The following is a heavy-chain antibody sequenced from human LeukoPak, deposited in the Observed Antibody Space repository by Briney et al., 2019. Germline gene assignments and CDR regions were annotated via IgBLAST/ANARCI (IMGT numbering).Heavy chain of an antibody. CDR2: ISSSSSTI. CDR1: GFTFSSYG. V-gene: IGHV3-48*04. CDR3: ASGWYPDNWNYPAY. D-gene: IGHD1-7*01. Sequence: PGGSLRLSCAASGFTFSSYGFHWVRQAPGKGLEWVSYISSSSSTIYYADSVKGRFTISRDNAKSSLYLQMNSLRAEDTAVYYCASGWYPDNWNYPAYWGQGALVTVSS. J-gene: IGHJ4*02.